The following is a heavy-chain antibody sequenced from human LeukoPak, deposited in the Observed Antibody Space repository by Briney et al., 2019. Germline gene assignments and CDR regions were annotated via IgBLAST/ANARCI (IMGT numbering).Heavy chain of an antibody. D-gene: IGHD6-25*01. Sequence: LRLSCAASGFTLSSYWMHWVRQAPAKGLEWVAVISYDGSNKYYADSVRGRFTISRDNSKNTLYLQMNSLRAEDTAVYYCARDVPQAAEYAFDIWGQGTMVTVSS. CDR1: GFTLSSYW. CDR3: ARDVPQAAEYAFDI. V-gene: IGHV3-30*03. J-gene: IGHJ3*02. CDR2: ISYDGSNK.